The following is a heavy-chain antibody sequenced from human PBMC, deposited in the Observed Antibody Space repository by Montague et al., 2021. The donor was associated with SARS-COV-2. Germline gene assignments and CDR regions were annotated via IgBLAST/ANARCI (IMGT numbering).Heavy chain of an antibody. CDR2: IYYTGNT. CDR1: GGSITNNIDY. Sequence: SETLSLTCTVSGGSITNNIDYWAWIRQPPGKGLEWIGSIYYTGNTYYNPSLKSRVTISVVTSKNHFTLKLSSVIAAATAAYYCARLKRYFDSSGSPSAFDFWGQGTKVTVSS. J-gene: IGHJ3*01. V-gene: IGHV4-39*02. CDR3: ARLKRYFDSSGSPSAFDF. D-gene: IGHD3-22*01.